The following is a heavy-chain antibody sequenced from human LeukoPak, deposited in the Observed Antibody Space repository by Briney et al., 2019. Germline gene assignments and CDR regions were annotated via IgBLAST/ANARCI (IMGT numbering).Heavy chain of an antibody. CDR3: ASHGCGGNCYSSFDY. CDR1: GFTFSSSA. CDR2: ISGSGGNT. J-gene: IGHJ4*02. Sequence: GGSLRLSCAASGFTFSSSAMSWVRQAPGKGLEWVSTISGSGGNTYSADSVKGRFTISRDNSKNTLYLQMNSLRAEDTAVYYCASHGCGGNCYSSFDYWGQGTLLTVSS. D-gene: IGHD2-15*01. V-gene: IGHV3-23*01.